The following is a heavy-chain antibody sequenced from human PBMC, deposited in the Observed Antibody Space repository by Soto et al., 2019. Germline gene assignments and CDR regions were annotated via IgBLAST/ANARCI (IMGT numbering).Heavy chain of an antibody. Sequence: ASETLSLTCNVSGDSLNSGAYYWTWIRQSPGRGLEWIGHIYHTGSTNYNPSLRSRLTISLDTSKNHFSLTLRSFNAGXTGAXYCARARGGEGDLPWGRGPXVTVS. J-gene: IGHJ5*02. V-gene: IGHV4-61*03. CDR2: IYHTGST. CDR3: ARARGGEGDLP. CDR1: GDSLNSGAYY. D-gene: IGHD3-16*01.